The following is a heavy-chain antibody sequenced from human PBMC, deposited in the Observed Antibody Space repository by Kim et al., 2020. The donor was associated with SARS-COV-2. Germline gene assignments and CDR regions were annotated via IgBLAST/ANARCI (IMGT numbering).Heavy chain of an antibody. D-gene: IGHD3-10*01. CDR2: IDWDDDK. CDR1: GFSLSTSGMC. V-gene: IGHV2-70*11. J-gene: IGHJ3*02. CDR3: ARIRWVRGAPAHAFDI. Sequence: SGPTLVNPTQTLTLTCTFSGFSLSTSGMCVSWIRQPPGKALEWLARIDWDDDKYYSTSLKTRLTISKDTSKNQVVLTMTNMDPVDTATYYCARIRWVRGAPAHAFDIWGQGTMVTVSS.